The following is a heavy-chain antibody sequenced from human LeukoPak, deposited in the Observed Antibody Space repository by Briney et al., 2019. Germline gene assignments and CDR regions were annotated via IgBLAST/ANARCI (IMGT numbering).Heavy chain of an antibody. J-gene: IGHJ3*01. CDR2: ISHDGNNK. D-gene: IGHD3-22*01. CDR1: GFTHSSNQ. V-gene: IGHV3-30*09. CDR3: ARASTWVPREHSRIYYSPVADTL. Sequence: PGGSLILPCAASGFTHSSNQMHWVRQTPGKGLEWVAAISHDGNNKYYADSVKGRFATSRDNSKKMLYLQMNSLRADDTAVYYCARASTWVPREHSRIYYSPVADTLWSQGTMVTVSS.